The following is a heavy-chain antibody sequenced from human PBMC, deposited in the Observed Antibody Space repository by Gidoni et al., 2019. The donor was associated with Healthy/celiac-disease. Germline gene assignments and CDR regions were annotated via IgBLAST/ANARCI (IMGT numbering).Heavy chain of an antibody. J-gene: IGHJ4*02. Sequence: QVQLVESGGGVVQPGRSLRLSCAASGFTFSSYAMHWVRQAPGKGLEWVAVISYDGSNKYYADSVKGRFTISRDNSKNTLYLQMNSLRAEDTAVYYCARAPPDTAMRGEIDYWGQGTLVTVSS. CDR2: ISYDGSNK. V-gene: IGHV3-30-3*01. CDR3: ARAPPDTAMRGEIDY. CDR1: GFTFSSYA. D-gene: IGHD5-18*01.